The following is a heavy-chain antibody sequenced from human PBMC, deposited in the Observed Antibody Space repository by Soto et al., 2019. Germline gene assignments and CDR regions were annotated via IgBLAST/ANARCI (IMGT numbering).Heavy chain of an antibody. V-gene: IGHV1-46*01. Sequence: QVQLVQSGAEVKKPGASVKVSCKASGYTFTSYYMHWVRQAPGQGLEWMGIINPSGGSTSYAQKFQVRVTMTRDTSTSTVYMELSSLRSEDTAVYYCARDRQSYSSGSPRVHYFDYWGQGTLVTVSS. D-gene: IGHD6-19*01. CDR1: GYTFTSYY. CDR2: INPSGGST. J-gene: IGHJ4*02. CDR3: ARDRQSYSSGSPRVHYFDY.